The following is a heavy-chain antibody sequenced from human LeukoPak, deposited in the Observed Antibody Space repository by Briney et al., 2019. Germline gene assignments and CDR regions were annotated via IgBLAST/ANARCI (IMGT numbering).Heavy chain of an antibody. V-gene: IGHV1-2*06. CDR1: GYTFTGYY. J-gene: IGHJ4*02. Sequence: GASVKVSCKASGYTFTGYYMHWVRQAPGQGLEWMGRINPNSGGTNYAQKFQGRVTMTRDTSISTAYMELSRLRSDDTAVYYCARYSSSWYGGCDYWGQGTLVTVSS. CDR2: INPNSGGT. CDR3: ARYSSSWYGGCDY. D-gene: IGHD6-13*01.